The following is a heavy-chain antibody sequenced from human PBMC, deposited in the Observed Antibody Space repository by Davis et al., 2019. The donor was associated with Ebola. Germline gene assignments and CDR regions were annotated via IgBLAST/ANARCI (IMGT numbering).Heavy chain of an antibody. D-gene: IGHD4-17*01. Sequence: GGSLRLSCAASGFTFDDYAMHWVRQAPGKGLEWVSGISWNSGSIGYADSVKGRFTISRDNAKNSLYLQMNSLRAEDTAVYYCAGSSTVTTFYYYGMDVWGQGTTVTVSS. CDR2: ISWNSGSI. CDR1: GFTFDDYA. J-gene: IGHJ6*02. CDR3: AGSSTVTTFYYYGMDV. V-gene: IGHV3-9*01.